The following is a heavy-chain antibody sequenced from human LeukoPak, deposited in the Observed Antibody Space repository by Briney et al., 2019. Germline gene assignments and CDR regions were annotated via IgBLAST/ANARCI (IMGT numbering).Heavy chain of an antibody. D-gene: IGHD2-21*01. CDR3: AKGSSTPELWDY. J-gene: IGHJ4*02. CDR2: INSRRTT. V-gene: IGHV3-23*01. Sequence: GGSLRLSCAASGFTFSNYAMSWVRQPPGKGLEWVSAINSRRTTYYADSVKGRLTITRDNSKNTLYLQMNSLRAEDTAVYYCAKGSSTPELWDYWGQGTLVTVSS. CDR1: GFTFSNYA.